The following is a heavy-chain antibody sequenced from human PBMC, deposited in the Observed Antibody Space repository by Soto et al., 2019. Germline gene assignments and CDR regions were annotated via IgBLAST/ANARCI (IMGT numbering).Heavy chain of an antibody. D-gene: IGHD3-9*01. CDR1: TTTFSSSG. V-gene: IGHV3-30*02. J-gene: IGHJ6*02. Sequence: GGSLRLSCAASTTTFSSSGWHWVRQAPGRGLEWVAFHSNDGITKTYGDSVKGRFTISRDNSEKMVFLQMNSLRSDDTAIYYCEKDGPHFDVDVWGQGTTVTVSS. CDR3: EKDGPHFDVDV. CDR2: HSNDGITK.